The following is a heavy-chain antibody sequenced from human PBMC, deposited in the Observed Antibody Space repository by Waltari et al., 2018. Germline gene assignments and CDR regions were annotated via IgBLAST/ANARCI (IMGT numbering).Heavy chain of an antibody. Sequence: QVQLQESGPGLVKPSETLSLTCTVSGGSISSYYWSWIRQPPGKVLGWIGDSVYSGRTNDTPSPKSRVTISVDTSKNQFSLKLSSVTAADTAVYYCARSSRWLVRVLDYWGQGTLVTVSS. J-gene: IGHJ4*02. CDR1: GGSISSYY. CDR2: SVYSGRT. D-gene: IGHD6-19*01. CDR3: ARSSRWLVRVLDY. V-gene: IGHV4-59*01.